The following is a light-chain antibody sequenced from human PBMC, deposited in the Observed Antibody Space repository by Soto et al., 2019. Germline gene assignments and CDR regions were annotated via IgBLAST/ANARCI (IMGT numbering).Light chain of an antibody. Sequence: EIVLTQSPATLSLSPGERATLSCRASQSINSPLAWYQQKTGQAPRLLMYDASNRATDIPARFSGSGSGTDFTLTIISLDPEDFSVYYCQQRSNWPLTFGGGTKVEIK. V-gene: IGKV3-11*01. CDR1: QSINSP. CDR2: DAS. CDR3: QQRSNWPLT. J-gene: IGKJ4*01.